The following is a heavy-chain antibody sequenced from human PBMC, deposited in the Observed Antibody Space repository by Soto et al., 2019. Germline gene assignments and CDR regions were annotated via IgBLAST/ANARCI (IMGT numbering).Heavy chain of an antibody. CDR3: ARMVAVAGHGDY. CDR2: ISAYNGNT. V-gene: IGHV1-18*01. CDR1: GYTFTSYG. Sequence: ASVKVSCKASGYTFTSYGISWVRQAPGQGLEWMGWISAYNGNTNYAQKLQGRVTRNTDTSTSKAYMELRSLGSDDTAVYYCARMVAVAGHGDYWGQGTLVTVSS. J-gene: IGHJ4*02. D-gene: IGHD6-19*01.